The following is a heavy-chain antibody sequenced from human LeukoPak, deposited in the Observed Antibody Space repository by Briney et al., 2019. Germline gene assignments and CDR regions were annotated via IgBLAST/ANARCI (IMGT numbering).Heavy chain of an antibody. Sequence: SVKVSCKASGYTFTGYYMHWVRQAPGQGLEWMGWINPNSGGTNYAQKFQGRVTMTRDTSISTAYMELSRLRSDDTAVYYCARVSAMTTVYWFDPWGQGTLVTVSS. J-gene: IGHJ5*02. CDR3: ARVSAMTTVYWFDP. D-gene: IGHD4-17*01. CDR2: INPNSGGT. CDR1: GYTFTGYY. V-gene: IGHV1-2*02.